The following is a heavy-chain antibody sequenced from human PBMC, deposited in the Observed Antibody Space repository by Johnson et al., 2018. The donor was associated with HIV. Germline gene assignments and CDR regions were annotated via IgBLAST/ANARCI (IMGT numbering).Heavy chain of an antibody. CDR2: LKSISDGGTA. CDR3: TTGLSWNDAFHI. D-gene: IGHD1-1*01. CDR1: GFTFTNAW. V-gene: IGHV3-15*01. J-gene: IGHJ3*02. Sequence: VQLVESGGGLVKPGGSLRLSCAASGFTFTNAWMHWVRQAPGKGLEWVGRLKSISDGGTADYAAPVRGRFTISRDTSENTLYLQMNSLKTEDTALYYCTTGLSWNDAFHIWAQGTMVTVSS.